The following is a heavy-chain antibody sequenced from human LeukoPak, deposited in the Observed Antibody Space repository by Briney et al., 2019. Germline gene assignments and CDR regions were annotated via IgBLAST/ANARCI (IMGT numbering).Heavy chain of an antibody. CDR2: KYYSGSA. J-gene: IGHJ3*02. D-gene: IGHD2-2*01. V-gene: IGHV4-31*03. CDR3: ASPYCSGISCLDVFNM. CDR1: GVSVSDGRYY. Sequence: SETLSLTCNVSGVSVSDGRYYWTWLSPHPGKGLEWIVYKYYSGSAKYNPSRKSRLTISIDTSKNQFSLQLNSVTAADTATYYCASPYCSGISCLDVFNMWGQGTRVSVSS.